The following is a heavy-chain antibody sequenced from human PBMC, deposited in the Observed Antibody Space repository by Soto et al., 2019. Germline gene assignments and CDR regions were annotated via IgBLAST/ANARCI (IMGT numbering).Heavy chain of an antibody. CDR3: ARDSYDYVWGSYRPRGFDY. D-gene: IGHD3-16*02. J-gene: IGHJ4*02. Sequence: QVQLVQSGAEVKKPGSSVKVSCKASGVTFSSYAISWVRQAPGHGLEWMGGIIPIFGTANYAQKFQGRVTITADESTSKAYMDLSSLRSEGTAVYYCARDSYDYVWGSYRPRGFDYWGQGTLVTVSS. CDR1: GVTFSSYA. V-gene: IGHV1-69*01. CDR2: IIPIFGTA.